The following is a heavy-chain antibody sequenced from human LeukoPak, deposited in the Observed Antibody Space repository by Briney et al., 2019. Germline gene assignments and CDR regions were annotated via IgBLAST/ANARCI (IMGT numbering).Heavy chain of an antibody. V-gene: IGHV3-48*01. CDR2: ISSSSSTI. D-gene: IGHD3-10*01. CDR1: GFTFSSYS. Sequence: PGGSLRLSCAASGFTFSSYSMNWVRQAPGKGLEWVSYISSSSSTIYYADSVKGRFTISRDNAKNSLYLQTNNLRAEDTAVYYCARESGYGSPSHWYFDLWGRGTQVTVSS. J-gene: IGHJ2*01. CDR3: ARESGYGSPSHWYFDL.